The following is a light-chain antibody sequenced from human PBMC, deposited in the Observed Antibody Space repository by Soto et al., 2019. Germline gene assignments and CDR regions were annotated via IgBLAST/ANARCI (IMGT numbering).Light chain of an antibody. Sequence: QSALTQPPSASGSPGQSVTISCTGTSSDVGFYNYVSWYQQHPGKAPKLMIYEVTKRPSGVPDRFSGSKSGNTASLTVSGLQAEDEADYYCSSYAGSNNVLFGGGTKVTVL. CDR2: EVT. CDR1: SSDVGFYNY. CDR3: SSYAGSNNVL. J-gene: IGLJ2*01. V-gene: IGLV2-8*01.